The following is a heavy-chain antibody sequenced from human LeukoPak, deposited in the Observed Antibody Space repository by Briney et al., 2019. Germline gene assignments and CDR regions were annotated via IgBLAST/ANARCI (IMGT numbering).Heavy chain of an antibody. CDR3: ARDARVVATLDY. Sequence: GGSLRLSCAASGFTFSSYAMHWVRQAPGKGLEWVAVISYDGRNKYYADSVKGRFTISRDNSKNTLYLQMNSLRAEDTAVYYCARDARVVATLDYWGQGTLVTVSS. CDR1: GFTFSSYA. J-gene: IGHJ4*02. V-gene: IGHV3-30*04. CDR2: ISYDGRNK. D-gene: IGHD5-12*01.